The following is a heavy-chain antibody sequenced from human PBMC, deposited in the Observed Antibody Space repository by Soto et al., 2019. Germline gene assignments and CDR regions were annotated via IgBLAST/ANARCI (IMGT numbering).Heavy chain of an antibody. D-gene: IGHD4-17*01. V-gene: IGHV1-18*01. CDR3: ARSPSTVTSPYYYYYMDV. J-gene: IGHJ6*03. CDR1: GYTFTSYG. CDR2: ISAYNGNT. Sequence: QVPLVQSGAEVKKPGASVKVSCKASGYTFTSYGISWVRQAPGQGLEWMGWISAYNGNTNYAQKLQGRVTMTTDTSTSTAYMELRSLRSDDTAVYYCARSPSTVTSPYYYYYMDVWGKGTTVTVSS.